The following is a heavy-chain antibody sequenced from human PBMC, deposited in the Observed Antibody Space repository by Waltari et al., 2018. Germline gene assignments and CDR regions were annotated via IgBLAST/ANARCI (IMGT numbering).Heavy chain of an antibody. CDR1: GFTFDDYT. J-gene: IGHJ3*02. CDR3: AKAFTMIVGHDAFDI. Sequence: EVQLVESGGVVVQPGGSLRLSCEASGFTFDDYTLHWVRQAPGKGLEWVSLISWDGGSTYYADSVKGRFTISRDNSKNSLYLQMNSLRTEDTALYYCAKAFTMIVGHDAFDIWGQGTMVTVSS. D-gene: IGHD3-22*01. V-gene: IGHV3-43*01. CDR2: ISWDGGST.